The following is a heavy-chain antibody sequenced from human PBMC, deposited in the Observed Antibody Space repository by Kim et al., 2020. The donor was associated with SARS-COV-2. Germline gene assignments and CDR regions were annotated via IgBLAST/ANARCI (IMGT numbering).Heavy chain of an antibody. CDR1: GGSISSGGYY. V-gene: IGHV4-31*03. CDR2: IYYSGST. Sequence: SETLSLTCTVSGGSISSGGYYWSWIRQHPGKGLEWIGYIYYSGSTYYNPSLKSRVTISVDTSKNQFSLKLSSVTAAYTAVYYCARVGTQASSFMITFGGAFDHWGQGTLVTVSS. CDR3: ARVGTQASSFMITFGGAFDH. J-gene: IGHJ4*02. D-gene: IGHD3-16*01.